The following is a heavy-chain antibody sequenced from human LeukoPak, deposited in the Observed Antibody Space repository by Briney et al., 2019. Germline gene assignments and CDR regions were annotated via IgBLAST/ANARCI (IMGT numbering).Heavy chain of an antibody. D-gene: IGHD2-15*01. CDR1: GLTFSDYA. V-gene: IGHV3-69-1*01. J-gene: IGHJ3*02. Sequence: PGGSLRLSCAVSGLTFSDYAMSWVRQAPGKGLEWVSGFTGGENTKYADSVKGRFTISRDNAKNSLYLQMNSLRAEDTAVYYCARDRLYCSGGSCPIDAFDIWGQGTMVTVSS. CDR2: FTGGENT. CDR3: ARDRLYCSGGSCPIDAFDI.